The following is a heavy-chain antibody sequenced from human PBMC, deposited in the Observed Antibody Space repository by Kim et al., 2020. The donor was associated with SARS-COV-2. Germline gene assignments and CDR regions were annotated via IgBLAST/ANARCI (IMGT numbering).Heavy chain of an antibody. V-gene: IGHV3-7*03. Sequence: GGSLRLSCAASGFTFSSYWMSWVRQAPGKGLEWVANIKQDGSEKYYVDSVKGRFTISRDNAKNSLYLQMNSLRAEDTAVYYCARVQASNSSPHRGMDVWGQGTTVTVSS. D-gene: IGHD2-2*01. CDR1: GFTFSSYW. CDR2: IKQDGSEK. CDR3: ARVQASNSSPHRGMDV. J-gene: IGHJ6*02.